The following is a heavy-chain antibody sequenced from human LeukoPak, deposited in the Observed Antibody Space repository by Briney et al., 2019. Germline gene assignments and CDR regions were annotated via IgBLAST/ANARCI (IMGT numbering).Heavy chain of an antibody. CDR2: IIPIFGTA. D-gene: IGHD6-6*01. CDR1: GGTFSSYA. V-gene: IGHV1-69*06. CDR3: ATDRDGGGSSSSGDAFDI. J-gene: IGHJ3*02. Sequence: SVKVSCKASGGTFSSYAISWVRQAPGQGLEWMGGIIPIFGTANYAQKFQGRVTMTEDTSTDTAYMELSSLRSEDTAVYYCATDRDGGGSSSSGDAFDIWGQGTMVTVSS.